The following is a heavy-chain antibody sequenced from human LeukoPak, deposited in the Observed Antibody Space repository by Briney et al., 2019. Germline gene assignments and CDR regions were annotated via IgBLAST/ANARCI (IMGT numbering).Heavy chain of an antibody. Sequence: ASVKVSCKASGGTFSSYAISWVRQAPGQGLEWMGGIIAIFGTANYAQKFQGRVTITTDESTSTAYMELSSLRSEDTAVYYCARARVAEDQPFDYWGQGTLVTVSS. CDR1: GGTFSSYA. D-gene: IGHD2-2*01. V-gene: IGHV1-69*05. CDR2: IIAIFGTA. J-gene: IGHJ4*02. CDR3: ARARVAEDQPFDY.